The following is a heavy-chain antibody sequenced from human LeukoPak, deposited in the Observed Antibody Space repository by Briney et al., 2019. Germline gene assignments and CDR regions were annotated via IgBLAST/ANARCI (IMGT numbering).Heavy chain of an antibody. CDR1: GFTFSSYG. V-gene: IGHV3-30*18. CDR3: AKDRGNYYFDY. CDR2: ISYDGSNK. Sequence: GGSLRLSCAASGFTFSSYGMHWVRQAPGKGLEWVAVISYDGSNKYYADSVKGRFTIPRDNSKNTLYLQMNSLRAEDTAVYYCAKDRGNYYFDYWGQGTLVTVSS. J-gene: IGHJ4*02. D-gene: IGHD4-23*01.